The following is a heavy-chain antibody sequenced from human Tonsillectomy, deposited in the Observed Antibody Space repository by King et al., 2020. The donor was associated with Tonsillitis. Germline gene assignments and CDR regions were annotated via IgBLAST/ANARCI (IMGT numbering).Heavy chain of an antibody. CDR2: ISYDGSNT. V-gene: IGHV3-30*18. CDR3: ANEINPRTQLWPLGY. Sequence: VQLVESGGGVVQPGRSLRLSCAASGFIFSSYGMHWVRQAPGKGLEWVAIISYDGSNTYYADSVKGRFTISRDNSKNTLYLQMNSLIAEDTAVYYCANEINPRTQLWPLGYWGQGTLVTVSS. J-gene: IGHJ4*02. CDR1: GFIFSSYG. D-gene: IGHD5-18*01.